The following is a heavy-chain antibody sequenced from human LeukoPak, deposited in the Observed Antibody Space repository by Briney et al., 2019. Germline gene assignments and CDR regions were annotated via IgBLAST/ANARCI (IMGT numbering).Heavy chain of an antibody. Sequence: ASVKVSCKASGYTLTSYGISWVRQAPGQGLEWMGWISAYNGNTNYAQKLQGRVTMTTDTSTSTAYMELMSLRSDDTAVYYCAREVTYYYDSSGYYYAYFDYWGQGTLVTVSS. CDR1: GYTLTSYG. CDR2: ISAYNGNT. CDR3: AREVTYYYDSSGYYYAYFDY. V-gene: IGHV1-18*01. D-gene: IGHD3-22*01. J-gene: IGHJ4*02.